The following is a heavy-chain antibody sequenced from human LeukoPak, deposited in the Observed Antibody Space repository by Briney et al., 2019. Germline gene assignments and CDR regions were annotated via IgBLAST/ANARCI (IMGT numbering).Heavy chain of an antibody. J-gene: IGHJ4*02. CDR1: GFTFSTYA. Sequence: GGSLRLSCAASGFTFSTYAMNWVRQAPGKGLEWVSVISDTGAPTHYADSVKGRFTISRDNSNNTLYLQMNSLRADDTAVYYCASGREILASVDYWGQGTLVTVSS. CDR3: ASGREILASVDY. V-gene: IGHV3-23*01. CDR2: ISDTGAPT. D-gene: IGHD2-21*01.